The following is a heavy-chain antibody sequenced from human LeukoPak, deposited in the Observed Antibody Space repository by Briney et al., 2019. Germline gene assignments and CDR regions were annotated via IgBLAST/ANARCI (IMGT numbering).Heavy chain of an antibody. V-gene: IGHV4-59*01. J-gene: IGHJ5*02. Sequence: PSETLSLTCTVSGGSISSYYWSWIRQPPGKGLEWIGYIYYSGSTNYNPSLESRVTISVDTSKNQFSLKLSSVTAADTAVYYCARGLYFDWSSPPIWFDPWGQGTLVTVSS. D-gene: IGHD3-9*01. CDR2: IYYSGST. CDR3: ARGLYFDWSSPPIWFDP. CDR1: GGSISSYY.